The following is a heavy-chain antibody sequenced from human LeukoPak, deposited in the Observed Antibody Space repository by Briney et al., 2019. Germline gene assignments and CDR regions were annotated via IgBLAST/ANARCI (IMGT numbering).Heavy chain of an antibody. J-gene: IGHJ1*01. D-gene: IGHD2-21*02. CDR2: ISYDGSNK. CDR1: GFMFSKSW. V-gene: IGHV3-30*18. Sequence: GGSLRLSCAASGFMFSKSWMHWVRQVPGKGLEWVAVISYDGSNKYYADSVKGRFTISRDNSKNTLYLQMNSLRAEDTAVYYCAKDQAYCGGDCYPPSLEYFQHWGQGTLVTVSS. CDR3: AKDQAYCGGDCYPPSLEYFQH.